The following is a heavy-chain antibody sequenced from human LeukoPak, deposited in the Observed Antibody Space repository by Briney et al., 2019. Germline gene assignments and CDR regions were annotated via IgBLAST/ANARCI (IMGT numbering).Heavy chain of an antibody. Sequence: PSETLSLTCTVSGGSISSSSYYWGWIRQPQGKGLEWIGSIYYSGSTYYNPSLKSRVTISVDTSKNQFSLKLSSVTAADTAVYYCASLIAVAGYFDYWGQGTLVTVSS. CDR3: ASLIAVAGYFDY. V-gene: IGHV4-39*01. J-gene: IGHJ4*02. CDR1: GGSISSSSYY. CDR2: IYYSGST. D-gene: IGHD6-19*01.